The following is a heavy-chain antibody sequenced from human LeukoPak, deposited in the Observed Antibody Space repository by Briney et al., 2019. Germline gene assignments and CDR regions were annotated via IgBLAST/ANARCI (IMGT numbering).Heavy chain of an antibody. V-gene: IGHV3-7*01. CDR3: VRGGTYWTVS. Sequence: SGGSLRLSCAASGFVFSASYMSWVRKAPGKGLEWVATIKPDGGEKYHVDSVSGRFTISRDNTNDSLFLQMNSLRVDDTAVYYCVRGGTYWTVSWGQGTLVNVS. J-gene: IGHJ5*01. CDR2: IKPDGGEK. CDR1: GFVFSASY.